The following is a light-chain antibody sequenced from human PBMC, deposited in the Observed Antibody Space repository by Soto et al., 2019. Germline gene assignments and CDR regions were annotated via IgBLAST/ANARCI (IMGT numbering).Light chain of an antibody. CDR2: YAF. Sequence: DIQMTQSPSSLSASVGDRVTITCQASQDINSYLALYHQKPWKAPKFLIFYAFNLETGVPSRFSGSGSGTDFTFTISNLQPEDVATYYCQQYDKLPLTFGGGTKWIS. CDR1: QDINSY. CDR3: QQYDKLPLT. J-gene: IGKJ4*01. V-gene: IGKV1-33*01.